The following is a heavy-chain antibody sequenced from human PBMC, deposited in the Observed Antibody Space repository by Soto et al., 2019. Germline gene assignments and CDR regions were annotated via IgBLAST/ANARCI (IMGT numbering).Heavy chain of an antibody. CDR1: GFTFDDYA. Sequence: GGSLRLSCAASGFTFDDYAMHWVRQAPGKGLEWVSGISWNSGSIGYADSVKGRFTISRDNAKNSLYLQMNSLRAEDTALYYCAKDPYDYIWGSYRTLFDYWGQGTLVTVSS. CDR3: AKDPYDYIWGSYRTLFDY. V-gene: IGHV3-9*01. CDR2: ISWNSGSI. J-gene: IGHJ4*02. D-gene: IGHD3-16*02.